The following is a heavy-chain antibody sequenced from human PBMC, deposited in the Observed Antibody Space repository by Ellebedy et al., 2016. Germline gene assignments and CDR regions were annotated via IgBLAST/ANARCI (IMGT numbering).Heavy chain of an antibody. CDR3: AKHYGGGMDV. CDR2: ISYDGSNK. CDR1: GFTFDDYA. D-gene: IGHD4-17*01. Sequence: GESLKISXAASGFTFDDYAMHWVRQAPGKGLEWVAVISYDGSNKYYADSVKGRFTISRDNSKNTLYLQMNSLRAEDTAVYYCAKHYGGGMDVWGQGTTVTVSS. J-gene: IGHJ6*02. V-gene: IGHV3-30*18.